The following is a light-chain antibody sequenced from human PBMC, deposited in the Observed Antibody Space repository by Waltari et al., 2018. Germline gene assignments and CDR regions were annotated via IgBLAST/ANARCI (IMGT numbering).Light chain of an antibody. CDR1: QSISDW. V-gene: IGKV1-5*03. Sequence: DIQMTQFPATLSASVGDRVTITCRASQSISDWLAWFQQKPDKAPTLLIYKASTLHTGVPSRFSGSGSGSEFTLTINSLQADDFATYFCQQYDAYPYTFGQGTKLEI. CDR2: KAS. J-gene: IGKJ2*01. CDR3: QQYDAYPYT.